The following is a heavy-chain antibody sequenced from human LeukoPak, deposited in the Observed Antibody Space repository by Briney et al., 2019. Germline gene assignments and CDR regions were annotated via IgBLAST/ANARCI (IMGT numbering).Heavy chain of an antibody. CDR3: ARGNGGWYWGFDY. CDR2: INSDGSST. CDR1: GFTFSSYW. V-gene: IGHV3-74*01. D-gene: IGHD6-19*01. Sequence: PGGSLRLSCAASGFTFSSYWMHWVRQAPGKGLVWVSRINSDGSSTSYADSVKGRFTISRDNAKNTLCLQMNSLRAEDTAVYYCARGNGGWYWGFDYWGQGTLVTVSS. J-gene: IGHJ4*02.